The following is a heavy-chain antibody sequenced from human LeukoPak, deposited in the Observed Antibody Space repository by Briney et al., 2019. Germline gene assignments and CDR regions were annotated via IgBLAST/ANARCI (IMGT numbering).Heavy chain of an antibody. CDR1: GFTFSSYA. D-gene: IGHD6-13*01. Sequence: PGKSLRLSCTASGFTFSSYAMRWVRRAPGKGLEWVAFISYEGSDKYYAHSVKGRFTISRDNSKNTVYLQMNSLSPEDTAVYYCAKSKLPAAVIPFDPWGQGSLVTVSS. V-gene: IGHV3-30*04. CDR3: AKSKLPAAVIPFDP. CDR2: ISYEGSDK. J-gene: IGHJ5*02.